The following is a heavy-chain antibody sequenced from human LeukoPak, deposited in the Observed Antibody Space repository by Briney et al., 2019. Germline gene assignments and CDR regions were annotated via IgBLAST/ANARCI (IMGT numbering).Heavy chain of an antibody. D-gene: IGHD5-18*01. J-gene: IGHJ4*02. Sequence: PSETLSLTCAVYGGSLGGYYWGWIRQPPGKGPEWIGSIYYSGSTYYNPSLKSRVTIPVDTSKNQFSLKLSSVTAADTAVYYCASIPHTALIDYWGQGTLVTVSS. CDR1: GGSLGGYY. CDR2: IYYSGST. CDR3: ASIPHTALIDY. V-gene: IGHV4-34*01.